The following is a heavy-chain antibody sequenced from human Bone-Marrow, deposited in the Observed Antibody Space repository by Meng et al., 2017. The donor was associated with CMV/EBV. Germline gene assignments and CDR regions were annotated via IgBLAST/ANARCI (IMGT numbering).Heavy chain of an antibody. CDR1: GYTFINYG. J-gene: IGHJ6*02. D-gene: IGHD2-2*01. Sequence: ASVKVSCKASGYTFINYGVTWVRQAPGQGLEWMGWISPNSGGTNYAQKFQGRVTMTRDTPISTAYMELSRLRSDDTAVYYCAREDIVVVPAAMGETYGYGMDVWGQGTTVTVSS. CDR3: AREDIVVVPAAMGETYGYGMDV. CDR2: ISPNSGGT. V-gene: IGHV1-2*02.